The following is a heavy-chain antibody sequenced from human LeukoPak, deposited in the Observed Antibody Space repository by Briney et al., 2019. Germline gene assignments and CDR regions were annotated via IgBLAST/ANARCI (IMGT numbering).Heavy chain of an antibody. CDR3: SKIWSGYYTY. Sequence: GGSLRLSCAASGFTFNDYAMHWVRQAPGKGLEWGSLISWDGGSTYYADSVKGRFTISRDKSKNTVYLQMNRLRAEDTAVYYCSKIWSGYYTYWGQGTLVTVSS. V-gene: IGHV3-43D*03. D-gene: IGHD3-3*01. CDR1: GFTFNDYA. CDR2: ISWDGGST. J-gene: IGHJ4*02.